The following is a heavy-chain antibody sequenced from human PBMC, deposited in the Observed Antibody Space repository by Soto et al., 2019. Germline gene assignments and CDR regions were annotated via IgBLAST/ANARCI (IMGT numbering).Heavy chain of an antibody. CDR2: IIPIIGII. J-gene: IGHJ5*02. CDR3: AGDPDSHYNDSHASPYP. D-gene: IGHD3-22*01. Sequence: SVKVSCKASGGTFSTYTITWVRQAPGQGFEWMGRIIPIIGIINYAQKFQGRVTITADKFTGTAYMELTRLRSDDTAVYYCAGDPDSHYNDSHASPYPWGQGTLVTVSS. V-gene: IGHV1-69*04. CDR1: GGTFSTYT.